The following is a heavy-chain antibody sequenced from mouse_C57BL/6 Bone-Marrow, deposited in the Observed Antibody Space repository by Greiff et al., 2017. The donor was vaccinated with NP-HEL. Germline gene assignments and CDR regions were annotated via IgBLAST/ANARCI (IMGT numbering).Heavy chain of an antibody. CDR3: ARAGSSYYFDY. CDR1: GFTFSSYA. J-gene: IGHJ2*01. V-gene: IGHV5-4*01. Sequence: DVQLVESGGGLVKPGGSLKLSCAASGFTFSSYAMSWVRQTPEKRLEWVATISDGGSYTYYPDNVKGRFTISRDNAKNNLYLQMSHLTSEDTAMYYCARAGSSYYFDYWGQGTTLTVSS. D-gene: IGHD1-3*01. CDR2: ISDGGSYT.